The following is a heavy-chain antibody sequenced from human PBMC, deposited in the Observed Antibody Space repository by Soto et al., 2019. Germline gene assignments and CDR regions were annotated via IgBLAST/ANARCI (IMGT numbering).Heavy chain of an antibody. D-gene: IGHD5-18*01. CDR1: VYNFATYW. V-gene: IGHV5-51*01. J-gene: IGHJ6*02. Sequence: GESLKISCKGSVYNFATYWIAWVRQLPGKGPEWMGIIYPGDSDTSCSPSFQGQVTISVDKSISTAYLQWNSLKASDTAMYYCARRGYSYGLDVWGQGTKVTVSS. CDR3: ARRGYSYGLDV. CDR2: IYPGDSDT.